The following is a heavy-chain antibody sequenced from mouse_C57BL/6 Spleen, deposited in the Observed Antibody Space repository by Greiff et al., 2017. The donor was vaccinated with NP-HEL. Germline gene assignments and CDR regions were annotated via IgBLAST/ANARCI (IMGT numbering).Heavy chain of an antibody. V-gene: IGHV1-18*01. J-gene: IGHJ2*01. CDR2: INPNNGGT. Sequence: EVQLQQSGPELVKPGASVKIPCKASGYTFTDYNMDWVKQSHGKSLEWIGDINPNNGGTIYNQKFKGKATLTVDKSSSTAYMELRSLTSEDTAVYYCARINMGNYYRGYYFDYWGQGTTLTVSS. CDR1: GYTFTDYN. D-gene: IGHD2-1*01. CDR3: ARINMGNYYRGYYFDY.